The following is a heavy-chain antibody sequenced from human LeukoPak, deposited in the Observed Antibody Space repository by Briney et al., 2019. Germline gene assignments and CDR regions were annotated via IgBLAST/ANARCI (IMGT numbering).Heavy chain of an antibody. V-gene: IGHV4-34*01. CDR1: GGSFSGYY. CDR3: ARDLAAAGIKYYYYYMDV. Sequence: SETLSLTCAVYGGSFSGYYWSWIRQPPGKGLEWIGEINHRGSTNYNPSLKSRVTISVDTSKNQFSLKLSSVTAADTAVYYCARDLAAAGIKYYYYYMDVWGKGTTVTISS. CDR2: INHRGST. J-gene: IGHJ6*03. D-gene: IGHD6-13*01.